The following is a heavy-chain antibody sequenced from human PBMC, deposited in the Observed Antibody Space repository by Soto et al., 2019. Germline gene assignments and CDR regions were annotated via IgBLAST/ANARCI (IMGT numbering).Heavy chain of an antibody. Sequence: EVQLVESGGGLIQPGGSLRLSCAASGFTVSSNYMSWVRQAPGKGLEWVSVIYSGGSTYYADSVKGRFTISRDNSKNTLYLQMNSLRAEDTAVYYCARDVVGGSPYYYSYYGMDVWGQGTTVTVSS. D-gene: IGHD1-26*01. CDR1: GFTVSSNY. J-gene: IGHJ6*02. CDR3: ARDVVGGSPYYYSYYGMDV. CDR2: IYSGGST. V-gene: IGHV3-53*01.